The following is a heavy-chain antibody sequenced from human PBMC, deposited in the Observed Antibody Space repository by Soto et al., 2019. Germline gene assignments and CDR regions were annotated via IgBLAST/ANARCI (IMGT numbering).Heavy chain of an antibody. CDR2: ISGSGGST. J-gene: IGHJ4*02. V-gene: IGHV3-23*01. D-gene: IGHD4-4*01. Sequence: PGGSLRLSCAASGFTFSSYAMSWVRQAPGKGLEWVSAISGSGGSTYYADSVEGRFTISRDNSKNTLYLQMNSLRAEDTAVYYCATQRETTVTTRGYDYWGQGTLVTVSS. CDR3: ATQRETTVTTRGYDY. CDR1: GFTFSSYA.